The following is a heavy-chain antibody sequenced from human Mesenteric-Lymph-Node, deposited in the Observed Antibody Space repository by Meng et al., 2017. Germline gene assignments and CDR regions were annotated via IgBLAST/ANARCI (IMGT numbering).Heavy chain of an antibody. V-gene: IGHV3-23*01. CDR1: GFTFSSYA. CDR3: AKGGIRIGSSWWGPPI. J-gene: IGHJ4*02. CDR2: ISGSGGST. D-gene: IGHD6-13*01. Sequence: GGSLRLSCAASGFTFSSYAMSWVRQAPGKGREWVSAISGSGGSTYYADSVKGRFTISRDNSKNALYLQMNSLRAEDTAVYYCAKGGIRIGSSWWGPPIWGQGTLVTVSS.